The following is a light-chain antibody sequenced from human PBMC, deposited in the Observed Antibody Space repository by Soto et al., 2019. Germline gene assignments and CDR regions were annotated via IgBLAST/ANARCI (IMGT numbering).Light chain of an antibody. CDR1: QSVSSSY. J-gene: IGKJ5*01. CDR3: QQYGDSSPIT. V-gene: IGKV3D-20*01. CDR2: DAS. Sequence: EIVLTQSPATLSLSPGERATLSCGASQSVSSSYLAWYQQKPGLAPRLLIYDASSRATGIPDRFSGRGSGTDFTLTISRLEPEDFAVYYCQQYGDSSPITFGQGTRLEIK.